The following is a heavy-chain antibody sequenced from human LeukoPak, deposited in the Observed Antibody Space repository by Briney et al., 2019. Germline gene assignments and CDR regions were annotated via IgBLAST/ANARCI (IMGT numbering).Heavy chain of an antibody. V-gene: IGHV4-59*08. CDR3: ARGQYSGSCFDN. J-gene: IGHJ4*02. CDR1: GGSISSYY. CDR2: IYSSGST. D-gene: IGHD1-26*01. Sequence: PSETLSLTCTVSGGSISSYYWSWIRQPPGKGLEWIGYIYSSGSTNYNPSVKSRVTISVDTSKNQFSLKLSSVTAADTAVYYCARGQYSGSCFDNWGQGSLVTVSS.